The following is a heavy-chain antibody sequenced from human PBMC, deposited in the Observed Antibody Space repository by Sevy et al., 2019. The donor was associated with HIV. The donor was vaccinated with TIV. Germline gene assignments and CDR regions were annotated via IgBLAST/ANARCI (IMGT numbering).Heavy chain of an antibody. V-gene: IGHV4-34*01. CDR2: INHSGST. J-gene: IGHJ4*02. D-gene: IGHD3-3*01. CDR1: GGSFSGYY. Sequence: SETLSLTCAVYGGSFSGYYWSWIRQPPGKGLEWIGEINHSGSTNYNPSLKSRVTISVDTSKNQFSLKLSSVTAADTAVYYCARENYDSGTGYWGQGTLVTVSS. CDR3: ARENYDSGTGY.